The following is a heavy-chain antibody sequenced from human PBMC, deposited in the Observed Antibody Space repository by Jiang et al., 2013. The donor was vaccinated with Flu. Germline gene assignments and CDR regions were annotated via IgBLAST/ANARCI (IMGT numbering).Heavy chain of an antibody. D-gene: IGHD6-13*01. CDR1: GYTFTSYY. CDR2: INPSGGST. J-gene: IGHJ5*02. Sequence: GAEVKKPGASVKVSCKASGYTFTSYYMHWVRQAPGQGLEWMGIINPSGGSTSYAQKFQGRVTMTRDTSTSTVYMELSSLRSEDTAVYYCARDMTEKQQLETFDPWGQGTLVTVSS. CDR3: ARDMTEKQQLETFDP. V-gene: IGHV1-46*01.